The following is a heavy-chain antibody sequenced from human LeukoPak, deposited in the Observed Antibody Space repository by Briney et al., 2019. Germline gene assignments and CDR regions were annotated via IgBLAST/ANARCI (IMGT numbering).Heavy chain of an antibody. CDR3: ARGLGIAARRPWGY. CDR2: INHSGST. Sequence: PSETLSLTCAVYGGSFSGYYWSWIRQPPGKGLEWIGEINHSGSTNYNPSLKSRVTISVDTSKNQFSLKLSSVTAADTAVYYCARGLGIAARRPWGYWGQGTLVTVSS. D-gene: IGHD6-6*01. J-gene: IGHJ4*02. V-gene: IGHV4-34*01. CDR1: GGSFSGYY.